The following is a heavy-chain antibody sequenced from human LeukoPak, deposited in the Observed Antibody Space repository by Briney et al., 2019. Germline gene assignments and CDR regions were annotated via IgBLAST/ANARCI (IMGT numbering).Heavy chain of an antibody. CDR1: GGSFSGYY. CDR3: ARGLLGYFDAFDY. J-gene: IGHJ4*02. CDR2: INHSGST. V-gene: IGHV4-34*01. D-gene: IGHD3-9*01. Sequence: SETLSLTCAVYGGSFSGYYWSWIRQPPGKGLEWIGEINHSGSTNYNPSLKSRVTISVDTSKNQFSLKLSSVTAADTAVYYCARGLLGYFDAFDYWGQGTLVTVSS.